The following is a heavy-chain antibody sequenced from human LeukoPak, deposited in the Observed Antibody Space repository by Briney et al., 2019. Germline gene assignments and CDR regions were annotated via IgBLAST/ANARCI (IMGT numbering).Heavy chain of an antibody. D-gene: IGHD2-15*01. CDR1: GYTFTSYG. CDR2: ISAYNGNT. J-gene: IGHJ4*02. Sequence: ASVKVSCKASGYTFTSYGISWVRQAPGQGIEWMGWISAYNGNTNYAQKHQGRVTVTTDTSTSTAYMELRSLRSDDTAVYYCARDRYCSGGSCYSGAIGYWGQGTLVTVSS. V-gene: IGHV1-18*01. CDR3: ARDRYCSGGSCYSGAIGY.